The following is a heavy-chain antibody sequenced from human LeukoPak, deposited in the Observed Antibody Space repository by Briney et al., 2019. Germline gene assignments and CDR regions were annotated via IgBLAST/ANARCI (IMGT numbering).Heavy chain of an antibody. V-gene: IGHV3-13*01. J-gene: IGHJ6*03. CDR1: GFTFSTYD. Sequence: PGGSLRLSCAASGFTFSTYDMHWVRQVAGKGREWVSGIGTAGEAYYSGSVKGRFTIFRENAKNSLYLQMNSLRAGDTAVYYCARDGYTNHYYYYYMDVWGKGTTVTVSS. D-gene: IGHD5-24*01. CDR3: ARDGYTNHYYYYYMDV. CDR2: IGTAGEA.